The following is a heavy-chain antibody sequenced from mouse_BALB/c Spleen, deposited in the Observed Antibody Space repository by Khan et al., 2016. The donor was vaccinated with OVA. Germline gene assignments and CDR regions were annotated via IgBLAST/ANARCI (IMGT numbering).Heavy chain of an antibody. D-gene: IGHD1-1*01. J-gene: IGHJ2*01. V-gene: IGHV1-7*01. Sequence: QVQLKQSGAELAKPGASVKMSCKASGYTFINYWILWVKQRPGQGLEWIGYINPSTGYTEYNQNFKDKATLTADKSSSTVYMQLNSLTSEDSAVYYCARSGLRWDFDYWGQGTTLTVSS. CDR1: GYTFINYW. CDR2: INPSTGYT. CDR3: ARSGLRWDFDY.